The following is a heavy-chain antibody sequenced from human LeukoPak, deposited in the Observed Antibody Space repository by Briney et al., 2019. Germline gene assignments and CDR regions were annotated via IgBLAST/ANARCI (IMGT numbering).Heavy chain of an antibody. CDR3: ARKVRDVAGTGYFDY. CDR2: IYTSGST. Sequence: SETLSLTCTVSGGSISSGGYYWSWIRQHPGKGLEWIGRIYTSGSTNYNPSLKSRVTMSVDTSKNQFSLKLSSVTAADTAVYYCARKVRDVAGTGYFDYWGQGTLVTVSS. V-gene: IGHV4-61*02. J-gene: IGHJ4*02. CDR1: GGSISSGGYY. D-gene: IGHD6-19*01.